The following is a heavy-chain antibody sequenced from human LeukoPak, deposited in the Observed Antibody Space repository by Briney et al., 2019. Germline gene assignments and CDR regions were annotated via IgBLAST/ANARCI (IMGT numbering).Heavy chain of an antibody. CDR3: ARETGSAVGSTDFDY. J-gene: IGHJ4*02. Sequence: GTSLRLSCAASGFTFTDYGIHWVRQAPGKGLEWVAVISYDGSNKYYADSVKGRFTISRDNSKNTLYLQMNSLRAEDTAVYYCARETGSAVGSTDFDYWGQGTLVTVSS. CDR2: ISYDGSNK. V-gene: IGHV3-30*03. CDR1: GFTFTDYG. D-gene: IGHD4-17*01.